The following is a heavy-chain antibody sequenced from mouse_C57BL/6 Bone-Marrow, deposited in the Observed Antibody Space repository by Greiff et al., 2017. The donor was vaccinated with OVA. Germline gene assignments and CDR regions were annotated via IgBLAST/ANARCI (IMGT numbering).Heavy chain of an antibody. CDR1: GYTFTSYG. V-gene: IGHV1-58*01. CDR2: IYIGNGYT. Sequence: EVQLQQSGAELVRPGSSVKMSCKTSGYTFTSYGINWVKQRPGQGLEWIGYIYIGNGYTEYNGKFKGKATLTSDTSASTAYMQRSSLTSEDSAIYFCARSASSGWTWFAYWGQGTLVTVSA. CDR3: ARSASSGWTWFAY. J-gene: IGHJ3*01. D-gene: IGHD3-2*02.